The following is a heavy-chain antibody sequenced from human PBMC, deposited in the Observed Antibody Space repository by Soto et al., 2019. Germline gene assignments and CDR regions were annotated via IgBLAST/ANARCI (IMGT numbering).Heavy chain of an antibody. J-gene: IGHJ5*02. CDR2: VYATGTS. Sequence: SEPLSLTCSVSGGSMSKFYWSWIRKTAGKGLEWMGRVYATGTSDYNPSLRSRIAMSVDISKKTFSLRLRSVTAADAGVYYCVRDGSKTLRDCFDPWGQGILVTVSS. CDR1: GGSMSKFY. V-gene: IGHV4-4*07. D-gene: IGHD4-17*01. CDR3: VRDGSKTLRDCFDP.